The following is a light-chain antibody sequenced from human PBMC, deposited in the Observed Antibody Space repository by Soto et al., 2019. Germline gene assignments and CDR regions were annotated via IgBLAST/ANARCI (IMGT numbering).Light chain of an antibody. Sequence: DIQMTQSPSSLSASVGDSVTITCRASQSISSYLNWYQQKPGKAPKLLIYAADSLQSGVPSRVSGSGSGTDFTLTISSLQPEEFATYYCQQSYSTPFTFGQGTRLDIK. J-gene: IGKJ5*01. CDR2: AAD. CDR1: QSISSY. V-gene: IGKV1-39*01. CDR3: QQSYSTPFT.